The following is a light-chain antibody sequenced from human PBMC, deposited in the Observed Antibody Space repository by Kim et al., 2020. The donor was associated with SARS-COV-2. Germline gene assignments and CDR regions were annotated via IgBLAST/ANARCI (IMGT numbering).Light chain of an antibody. V-gene: IGLV3-19*01. CDR1: SLRSYY. J-gene: IGLJ2*01. CDR3: NSRDSNDNVV. Sequence: VALGQTSRITLQGNSLRSYYATWCQQKPGQGPILGIYGKNNRPSGIPVRFSGSSSGNPASLTITGTQAGDEADYYCNSRDSNDNVVFGGGTQLTVL. CDR2: GKN.